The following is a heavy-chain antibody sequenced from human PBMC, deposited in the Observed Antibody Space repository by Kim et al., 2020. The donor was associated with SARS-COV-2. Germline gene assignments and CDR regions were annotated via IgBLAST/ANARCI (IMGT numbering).Heavy chain of an antibody. CDR1: GFTFGDYA. D-gene: IGHD6-13*01. V-gene: IGHV3-49*03. J-gene: IGHJ5*02. CDR2: IRSKAYGGTT. CDR3: TRYLKAAGYEWTSWFDP. Sequence: GGSLRLSRTASGFTFGDYAMSWFRQAPGKGLEWVGFIRSKAYGGTTEYAASVKGRFTISRDDSKSIAYLQMNSLKTEDTAVYYCTRYLKAAGYEWTSWFDPWGQGTLVTVSS.